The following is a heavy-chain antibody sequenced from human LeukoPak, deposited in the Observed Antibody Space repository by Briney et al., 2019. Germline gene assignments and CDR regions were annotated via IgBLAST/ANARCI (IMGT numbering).Heavy chain of an antibody. CDR2: IYHSGST. V-gene: IGHV4-30-2*01. Sequence: SETLSLTCTVSGGSINSGDYYWSWVRQPPGKGLEWIGYIYHSGSTYYNPSLKSRVTISVDRSKNQFSLKLSSVTAADTAVYYCARSHNKYYFDYWGQGTLVTVSS. CDR1: GGSINSGDYY. D-gene: IGHD1-20*01. CDR3: ARSHNKYYFDY. J-gene: IGHJ4*02.